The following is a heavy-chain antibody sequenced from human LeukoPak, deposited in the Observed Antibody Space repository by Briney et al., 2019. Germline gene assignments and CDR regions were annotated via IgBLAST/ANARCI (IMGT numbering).Heavy chain of an antibody. CDR2: IYYSGST. CDR3: ASSSSSWYIWDY. Sequence: PSETLSLTCAVYGGSFGGYYWSWIRQPPGKGLEWIGSIYYSGSTNYNPSLKSRVTISVDTSKNQFSLKLSSVTAADTAVYYCASSSSSWYIWDYWGQGTLVTVSS. V-gene: IGHV4-34*01. CDR1: GGSFGGYY. D-gene: IGHD6-13*01. J-gene: IGHJ4*02.